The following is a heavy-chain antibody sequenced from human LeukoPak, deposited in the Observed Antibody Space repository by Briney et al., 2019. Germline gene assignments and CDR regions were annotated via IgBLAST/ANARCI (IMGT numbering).Heavy chain of an antibody. Sequence: SETLSLTCTVSGASIGGSYWSWIRQPAGRGLEWIGRIYSSGSANYNPSLKSRVTMSVDRSKNQFALRMNSVIAADTAVYYCANMYGRDSGYYYYYYMDVWGKGTTVTVSS. CDR1: GASIGGSY. D-gene: IGHD4-23*01. CDR3: ANMYGRDSGYYYYYYMDV. CDR2: IYSSGSA. V-gene: IGHV4-4*07. J-gene: IGHJ6*03.